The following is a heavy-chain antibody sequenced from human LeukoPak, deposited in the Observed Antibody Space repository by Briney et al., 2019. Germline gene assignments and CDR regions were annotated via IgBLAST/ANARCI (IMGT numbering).Heavy chain of an antibody. D-gene: IGHD3-22*01. Sequence: PGGSLRLSCTASGFTFSGYSMNWIRQAPGKGLEWVSSFGTRSTSIYHAGSVKGRFAISRDNSKNSLYLQMNSLRAEDTALYYCAREVSEGFDFWGQGTLVTVSS. J-gene: IGHJ4*02. V-gene: IGHV3-21*01. CDR3: AREVSEGFDF. CDR2: FGTRSTSI. CDR1: GFTFSGYS.